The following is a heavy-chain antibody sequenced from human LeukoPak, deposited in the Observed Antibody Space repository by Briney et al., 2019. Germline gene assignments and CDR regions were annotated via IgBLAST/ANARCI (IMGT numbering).Heavy chain of an antibody. V-gene: IGHV3-7*01. CDR2: IKQHGSEK. J-gene: IGHJ4*02. D-gene: IGHD4-11*01. CDR1: GFTFSSYW. Sequence: PGGSLRLSCAASGFTFSSYWMSWARQAPGKGLEGVANIKQHGSEKYYVHSVKGRFTISRDNAKNSLYLQMNSLRAEDTAVYYCAREWGKFKPTVNDYWGQGPLVTVSS. CDR3: AREWGKFKPTVNDY.